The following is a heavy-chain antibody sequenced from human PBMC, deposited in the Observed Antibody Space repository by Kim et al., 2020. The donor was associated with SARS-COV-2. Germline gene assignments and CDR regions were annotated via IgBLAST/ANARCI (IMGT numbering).Heavy chain of an antibody. J-gene: IGHJ6*02. V-gene: IGHV3-23*01. CDR3: ANPEVVRGVTKDPGEYNYGMDV. D-gene: IGHD3-10*01. CDR1: GFTFSSYA. CDR2: ISGSGGST. Sequence: GGSLRLSCAASGFTFSSYAMSWVRQAPGKGLEWVSAISGSGGSTYYADTVKGRCTISRDNSKNTLYLQMNSLRAEDTAVYYCANPEVVRGVTKDPGEYNYGMDVWGQGTTVTVSS.